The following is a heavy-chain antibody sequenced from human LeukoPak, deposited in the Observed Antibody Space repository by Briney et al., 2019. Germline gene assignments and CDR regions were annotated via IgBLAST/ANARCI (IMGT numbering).Heavy chain of an antibody. CDR3: ARVPGLGDYDPPYYYYYGMDV. Sequence: ASVKVSCKASGGTFSSYAISWVRQAPGQGLEWMGGIIPIFGTANYAQKFQGRVTITADESTSTAYMELSSLRSEDTAVYYCARVPGLGDYDPPYYYYYGMDVWGQGTTVTVSS. V-gene: IGHV1-69*13. CDR2: IIPIFGTA. CDR1: GGTFSSYA. D-gene: IGHD4-17*01. J-gene: IGHJ6*02.